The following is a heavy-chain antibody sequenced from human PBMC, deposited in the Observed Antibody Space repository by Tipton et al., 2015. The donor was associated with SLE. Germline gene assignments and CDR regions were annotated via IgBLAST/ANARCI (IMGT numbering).Heavy chain of an antibody. CDR1: GFTFSNYV. Sequence: SLRLSCAASGFTFSNYVMHWVRQAPGKGLEWVAVISYDGNNKYYADSVKGRFTISRDNSRNKLYLQIDSLRAEDTAVYYCASLYYFDYWGQGTLVTVSS. J-gene: IGHJ4*02. CDR2: ISYDGNNK. V-gene: IGHV3-30*04. CDR3: ASLYYFDY.